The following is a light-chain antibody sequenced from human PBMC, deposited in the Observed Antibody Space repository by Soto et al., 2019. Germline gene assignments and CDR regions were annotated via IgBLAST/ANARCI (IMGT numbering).Light chain of an antibody. CDR3: QQYTNWPYT. CDR2: GAS. V-gene: IGKV3-15*01. Sequence: EIVMTQSPATLSVSPGERASLSCRASQSVGSNLAWYQQTAGQAPRLLIYGASTRANGIPARFSGSGSGTDFTLTISSLQSEDFAVYSCQQYTNWPYTFGQGTKLEIK. CDR1: QSVGSN. J-gene: IGKJ2*01.